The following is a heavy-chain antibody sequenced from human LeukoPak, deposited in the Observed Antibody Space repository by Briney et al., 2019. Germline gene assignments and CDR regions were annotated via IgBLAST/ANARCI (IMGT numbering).Heavy chain of an antibody. Sequence: PGGSLRLSCAASGFSFSTYGMLWVRQAPGKGLEWVAVIWNVGSNKYYEDSVKGRFTISRDNLKNTLYLQMNSLRAEDTAVYYCAKDRQWLVRGIDYWGQGTLVTVSS. D-gene: IGHD6-19*01. V-gene: IGHV3-30*02. CDR2: IWNVGSNK. CDR3: AKDRQWLVRGIDY. J-gene: IGHJ4*02. CDR1: GFSFSTYG.